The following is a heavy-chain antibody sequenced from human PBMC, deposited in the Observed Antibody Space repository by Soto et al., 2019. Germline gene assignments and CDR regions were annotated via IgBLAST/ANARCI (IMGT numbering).Heavy chain of an antibody. D-gene: IGHD6-19*01. CDR3: ARGRAVAV. Sequence: EVQLVESGGGLVQPGGSLRLSCIASGFTFNNYCMTWIRQAPGKGLEWVAKIKADGSEKNYVDSVKGRFTISRDNAKNLLSLQMNSLRVEDTGIYYWARGRAVAVWGQGTLVIVSS. V-gene: IGHV3-7*02. J-gene: IGHJ4*02. CDR2: IKADGSEK. CDR1: GFTFNNYC.